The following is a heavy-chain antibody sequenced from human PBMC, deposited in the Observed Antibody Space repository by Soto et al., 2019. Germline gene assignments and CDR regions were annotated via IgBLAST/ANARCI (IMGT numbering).Heavy chain of an antibody. V-gene: IGHV3-11*06. CDR2: ISSSSSYT. D-gene: IGHD5-12*01. J-gene: IGHJ4*02. Sequence: GGSLRLSCAASGFTFSDYYMSWIRQAPGKGLEWVSYISSSSSYTNYADSVKGRFTISRDNAKNSLYLQMNSLRAEDTAVYYCARRYSGYDSYPGYYFDYWGQGTLVTVSS. CDR3: ARRYSGYDSYPGYYFDY. CDR1: GFTFSDYY.